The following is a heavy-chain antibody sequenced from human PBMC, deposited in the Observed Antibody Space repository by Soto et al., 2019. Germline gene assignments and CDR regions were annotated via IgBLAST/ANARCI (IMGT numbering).Heavy chain of an antibody. J-gene: IGHJ4*02. CDR2: IYSGGDI. V-gene: IGHV3-66*01. D-gene: IGHD3-3*01. CDR1: GFSVSSNY. Sequence: EVQVVESGGGLVQPGGSLRLSCAASGFSVSSNYMSWVRQAPGKGLEWVSVIYSGGDIYYADSVQGRFTTSRDNSKNSLDLQMNSLRAEDTAVYYCARDRRDGYTIWGQGVLVTVSS. CDR3: ARDRRDGYTI.